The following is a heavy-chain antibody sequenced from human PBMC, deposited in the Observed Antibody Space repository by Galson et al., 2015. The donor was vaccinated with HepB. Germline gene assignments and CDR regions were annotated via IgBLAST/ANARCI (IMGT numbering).Heavy chain of an antibody. D-gene: IGHD3-3*01. J-gene: IGHJ6*02. CDR2: IIPIFGIA. V-gene: IGHV1-69*10. CDR3: ANPGSGYYSDGYYYYGMDV. Sequence: SVKVSCKASGGTFSSYAISWVRQAPGQGLEWMGGIIPIFGIANYAQKFQGRVTITADKSTSTAYMELSSLRSEDTAVYYCANPGSGYYSDGYYYYGMDVWGQGTTVTVSS. CDR1: GGTFSSYA.